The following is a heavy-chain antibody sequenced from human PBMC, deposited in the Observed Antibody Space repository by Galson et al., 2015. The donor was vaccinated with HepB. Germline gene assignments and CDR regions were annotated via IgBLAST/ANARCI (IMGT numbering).Heavy chain of an antibody. CDR1: EFSLNDYY. CDR3: ARDRGHFDV. Sequence: SLRLSCAASEFSLNDYYMNWVRQAPGKGLEWVSLIDIRYRTKYADSVKGGFAVSRDSSKNTLYLQINSLRAEDTAVYYCARDRGHFDVWGRGTLVTVSS. CDR2: IDIRYRT. V-gene: IGHV3-66*01. J-gene: IGHJ2*01. D-gene: IGHD3-10*01.